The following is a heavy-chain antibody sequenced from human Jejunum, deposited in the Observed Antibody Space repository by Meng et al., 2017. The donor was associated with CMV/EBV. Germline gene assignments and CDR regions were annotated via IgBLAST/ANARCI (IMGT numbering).Heavy chain of an antibody. CDR3: ARGGWGNWNFEH. CDR1: GGSLTTPKYS. CDR2: VEDGATT. Sequence: SGGSLTTPKYSWVWIRMHPGKGLEWIGLVEDGATTRYKPSLVSRVSISVDTSKNQFSLTLNSVTAADTAIYYCARGGWGNWNFEHWGQGKLVTVSS. V-gene: IGHV4-61*01. J-gene: IGHJ4*02. D-gene: IGHD3-16*01.